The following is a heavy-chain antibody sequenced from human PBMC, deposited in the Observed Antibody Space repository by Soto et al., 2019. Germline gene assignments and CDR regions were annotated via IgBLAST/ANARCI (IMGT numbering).Heavy chain of an antibody. D-gene: IGHD2-15*01. Sequence: QVQLVESGGGVVQPGRSLRLSCAASGFTFSSYGMHWVRQAPGKGLEWVAVISYDGSNKYYADSVKGRFTISRDNSKNTLYLQTNSRRAGDTVVYYCARGEDIVVVVAALDYWGQGTLVTVSS. J-gene: IGHJ4*02. CDR3: ARGEDIVVVVAALDY. CDR1: GFTFSSYG. CDR2: ISYDGSNK. V-gene: IGHV3-30*03.